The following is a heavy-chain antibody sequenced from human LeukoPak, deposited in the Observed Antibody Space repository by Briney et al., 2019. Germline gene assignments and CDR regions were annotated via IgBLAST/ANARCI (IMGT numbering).Heavy chain of an antibody. V-gene: IGHV4-30-4*02. CDR3: ARRGVGYNPPDY. J-gene: IGHJ4*02. CDR1: GGSISSGDYY. CDR2: IYYSGST. D-gene: IGHD5-24*01. Sequence: PSETLSLTCTVSGGSISSGDYYWSWIRQPPGKGLEWIGYIYYSGSTYYNPSLKSRVTISVDTSKNQFSLKLSSVTAADTAVYYCARRGVGYNPPDYWGQGTLVTVSS.